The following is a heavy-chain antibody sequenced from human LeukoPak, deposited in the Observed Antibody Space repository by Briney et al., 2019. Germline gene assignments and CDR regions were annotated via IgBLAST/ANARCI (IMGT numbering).Heavy chain of an antibody. Sequence: PGESLKISCKGSGYNFNNSWIGWVRQMPGKGLEWMGLIYPGDSDTRYSPSFQGQVTISVDRSKSTAYVQWNTLKASDTAIYYCARRWVTEDAYDIWGQGTMVTVSS. J-gene: IGHJ3*02. D-gene: IGHD1-26*01. CDR1: GYNFNNSW. V-gene: IGHV5-51*01. CDR3: ARRWVTEDAYDI. CDR2: IYPGDSDT.